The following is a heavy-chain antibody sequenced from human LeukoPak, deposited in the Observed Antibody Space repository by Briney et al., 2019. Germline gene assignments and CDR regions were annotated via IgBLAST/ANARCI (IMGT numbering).Heavy chain of an antibody. CDR1: GFTFSSYR. J-gene: IGHJ6*04. Sequence: GGSLRLSCAASGFTFSSYRMNWVRRAPGKGLEWVSPISSNSSYIYYADSVKGGFSVYRDNAKNSLYVQMNSLKAKDTAVYYCARDAAPISTFGMDLWGKGTTVTVSS. CDR2: ISSNSSYI. CDR3: ARDAAPISTFGMDL. V-gene: IGHV3-21*01.